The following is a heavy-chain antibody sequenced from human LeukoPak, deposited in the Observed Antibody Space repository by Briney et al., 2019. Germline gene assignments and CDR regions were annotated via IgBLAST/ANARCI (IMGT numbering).Heavy chain of an antibody. V-gene: IGHV4-4*07. CDR2: IYTSGST. J-gene: IGHJ6*03. CDR3: ARVRVELLRSYYYMDV. Sequence: PSETLPLTCTVSGGSISSYYWSWIRQPAGKGLEWIGRIYTSGSTNYNPSLKSRVTMSVDTSKNQFSLKLSSVTAADTAVYYCARVRVELLRSYYYMDVWGKGTTVTVSS. D-gene: IGHD1-26*01. CDR1: GGSISSYY.